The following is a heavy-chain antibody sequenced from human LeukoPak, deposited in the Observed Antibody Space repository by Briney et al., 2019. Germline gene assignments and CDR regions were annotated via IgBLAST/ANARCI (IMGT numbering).Heavy chain of an antibody. V-gene: IGHV1-18*01. D-gene: IGHD2-15*01. CDR1: GYTFTSYG. Sequence: ASVKVSCKASGYTFTSYGISWVRQAPGQGLEWMGWISAYNGNTDYAQNFQGRVTMTTDTSTCTGYMELRSLRSDDTAVYYCARTLGYCSGGSCYLNWFDPWGQGTLVTVSS. CDR3: ARTLGYCSGGSCYLNWFDP. J-gene: IGHJ5*02. CDR2: ISAYNGNT.